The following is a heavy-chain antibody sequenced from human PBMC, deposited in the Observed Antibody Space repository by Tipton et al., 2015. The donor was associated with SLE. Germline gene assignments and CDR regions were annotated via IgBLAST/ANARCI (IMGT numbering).Heavy chain of an antibody. J-gene: IGHJ4*02. CDR1: GLSFSSYW. CDR2: ITRTGGTT. CDR3: VRDAYGDSTVLLDS. D-gene: IGHD4-17*01. V-gene: IGHV3-23*01. Sequence: SLRLSCVASGLSFSSYWMTWVRQAPGKGLEWVSAITRTGGTTYYADSVRGRFTISRDNSQNTLYLQMSSLRAEDTAIYYCVRDAYGDSTVLLDSWGQGTLVTVSS.